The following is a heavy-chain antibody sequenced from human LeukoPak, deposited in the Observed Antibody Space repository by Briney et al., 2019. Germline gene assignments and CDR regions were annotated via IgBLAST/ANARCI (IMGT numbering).Heavy chain of an antibody. D-gene: IGHD2-2*01. CDR3: ARERGGYCSSTSCYGTYYYYGMDV. CDR1: GGTFSSYA. CDR2: IIPIFGTA. Sequence: APVKVSCKASGGTFSSYAISWVRQAPGQGLEWMGGIIPIFGTANYAQRFQGRVTITADESTSTAYMELSSLRSEDTAVYYCARERGGYCSSTSCYGTYYYYGMDVWGQGTTVTVSS. V-gene: IGHV1-69*13. J-gene: IGHJ6*02.